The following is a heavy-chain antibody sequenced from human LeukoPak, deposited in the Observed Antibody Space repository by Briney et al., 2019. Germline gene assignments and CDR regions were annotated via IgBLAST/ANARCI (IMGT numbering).Heavy chain of an antibody. CDR1: GGSISSYY. CDR2: IYASGST. CDR3: ARNIYGSGTYLGFDP. V-gene: IGHV4-4*07. J-gene: IGHJ5*02. Sequence: SETLSLTCTVSGGSISSYYWSWIRQPAGKGLEWIGRIYASGSTNYNPSLKSRVTMSVDTSKNQFSLKLSSVTAADTAVYYCARNIYGSGTYLGFDPWGQGTLVTVPS. D-gene: IGHD3-10*01.